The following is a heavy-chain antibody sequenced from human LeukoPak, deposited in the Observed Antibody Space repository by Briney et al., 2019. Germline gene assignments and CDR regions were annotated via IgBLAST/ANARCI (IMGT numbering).Heavy chain of an antibody. V-gene: IGHV3-7*01. CDR2: IKQDGSEK. CDR3: ARHSLWFGELFGDY. J-gene: IGHJ4*02. D-gene: IGHD3-10*01. CDR1: GFTFSSYW. Sequence: GSLRLSCAASGFTFSSYWMSWVRQAPGKGLEWVANIKQDGSEKYYVDSVKGRFTISRDNAKNSLYLQMNSLRAEDTAVYYCARHSLWFGELFGDYWGQGTLVTVSS.